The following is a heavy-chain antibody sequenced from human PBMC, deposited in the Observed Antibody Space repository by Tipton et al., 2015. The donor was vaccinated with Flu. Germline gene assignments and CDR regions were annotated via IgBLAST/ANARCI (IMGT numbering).Heavy chain of an antibody. CDR3: ARRDFSNYVSDPKNWFDP. Sequence: TLSLTCTVSGYSISTRYYWGWIRQPPGKGLEWIGCVYHGGTTYYNPSLKSRVAISLDTFKNQFSLKLTSVTAADMATYYCARRDFSNYVSDPKNWFDPWGQGTLVTVSS. CDR1: GYSISTRYY. CDR2: VYHGGTT. V-gene: IGHV4-38-2*02. J-gene: IGHJ5*02. D-gene: IGHD4-11*01.